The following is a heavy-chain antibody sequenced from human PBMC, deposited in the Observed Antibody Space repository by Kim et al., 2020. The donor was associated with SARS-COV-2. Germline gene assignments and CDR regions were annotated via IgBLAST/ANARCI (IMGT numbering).Heavy chain of an antibody. CDR1: AFPFSNAW. CDR3: STSRWFDP. V-gene: IGHV3-15*01. CDR2: IKTNTDGGTT. J-gene: IGHJ5*02. Sequence: GGSLRLSCAASAFPFSNAWMNWVRQAPGKGLEWVGHIKTNTDGGTTEYAAPVKGRLAISTADSKNTLDLQMDSEKPGDTGGYYCSTSRWFDPWGQGTLVTVSS.